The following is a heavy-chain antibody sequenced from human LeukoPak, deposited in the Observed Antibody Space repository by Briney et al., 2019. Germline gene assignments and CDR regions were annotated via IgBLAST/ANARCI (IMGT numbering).Heavy chain of an antibody. J-gene: IGHJ5*02. CDR2: IYYSGST. Sequence: PSETLSLTCTVSGGSISSSSYYWGWIRQPPGKGLEWIGSIYYSGSTYYNPSLKSRVTISVDTSKNQFSLKLSSVTAADTAVYYCARAERSMVRGVIKGGCWFDPWGQGTLVTVSS. CDR1: GGSISSSSYY. CDR3: ARAERSMVRGVIKGGCWFDP. D-gene: IGHD3-10*01. V-gene: IGHV4-39*07.